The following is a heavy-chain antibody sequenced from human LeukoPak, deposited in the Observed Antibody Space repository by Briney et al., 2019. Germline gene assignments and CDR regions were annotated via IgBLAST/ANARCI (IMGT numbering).Heavy chain of an antibody. V-gene: IGHV3-48*03. Sequence: PGGSLRLSCAASGFTFSSYEMNWVRQAPGKGLEWVSHISSSGSSMSYADSVKGRFTISRDNSKNTLYLQMNSLRAEDTAVYYCARGHHSESYKADYWGQGTLVTVSS. D-gene: IGHD3-10*01. CDR1: GFTFSSYE. CDR3: ARGHHSESYKADY. CDR2: ISSSGSSM. J-gene: IGHJ4*02.